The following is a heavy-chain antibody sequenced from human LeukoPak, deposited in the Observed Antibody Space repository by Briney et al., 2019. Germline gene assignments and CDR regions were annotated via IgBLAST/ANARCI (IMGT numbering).Heavy chain of an antibody. J-gene: IGHJ4*02. CDR1: GFTFSSYS. CDR2: ISSSSSYI. Sequence: GGSLRLSCAASGFTFSSYSMNWVRQAPGKGLEWVSSISSSSSYIYYADSVKGRFTISRDNAKNSLYLQMNSLRAEDTAVYYCARETDYGGNSEYWGQGTLVTVSS. CDR3: ARETDYGGNSEY. D-gene: IGHD4-23*01. V-gene: IGHV3-21*01.